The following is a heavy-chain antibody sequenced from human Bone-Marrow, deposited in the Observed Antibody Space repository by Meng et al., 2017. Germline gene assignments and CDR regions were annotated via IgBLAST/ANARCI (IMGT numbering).Heavy chain of an antibody. J-gene: IGHJ3*02. CDR1: GYTFTSYG. V-gene: IGHV1-18*01. CDR2: ISAYNGNT. CDR3: ARDYYDSSEDDAFDI. D-gene: IGHD3-22*01. Sequence: ASVKVSCKASGYTFTSYGISWVRQAPGQGLEWMGWISAYNGNTNYAQKLQGRVTMTTDTSTSTAYMELRSLRSDDTAVYYSARDYYDSSEDDAFDIWGQGTMVTVSS.